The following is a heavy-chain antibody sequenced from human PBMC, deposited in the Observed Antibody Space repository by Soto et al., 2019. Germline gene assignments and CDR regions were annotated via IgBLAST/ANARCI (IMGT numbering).Heavy chain of an antibody. Sequence: QVQLVQSGAEVKKPGASVKVSCKASGYTFTSYDINWVRQATGQGLEWMGWMNPNSGNTGYAQKFQGRVTMTRNTSISTAYRELSSLRSEDTAVYYCARLHVDIVATIGLYYFDYWGQGTLVTVSS. CDR1: GYTFTSYD. D-gene: IGHD5-12*01. V-gene: IGHV1-8*01. CDR3: ARLHVDIVATIGLYYFDY. CDR2: MNPNSGNT. J-gene: IGHJ4*02.